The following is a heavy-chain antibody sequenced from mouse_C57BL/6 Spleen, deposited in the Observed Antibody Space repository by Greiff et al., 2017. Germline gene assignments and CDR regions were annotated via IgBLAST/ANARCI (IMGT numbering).Heavy chain of an antibody. V-gene: IGHV1-50*01. CDR2: IDPSDSYT. J-gene: IGHJ4*01. CDR3: ARSPSPVDY. CDR1: GYTFTSYW. Sequence: QVQLQQPGAELVKPGASVKLSCKASGYTFTSYWMQWVKQRPGQGLEWIGEIDPSDSYTNSNQQFKGKATLTVDTSSSTAYMQLSSLTSEDSAVYYCARSPSPVDYWGQGTSVTVSS.